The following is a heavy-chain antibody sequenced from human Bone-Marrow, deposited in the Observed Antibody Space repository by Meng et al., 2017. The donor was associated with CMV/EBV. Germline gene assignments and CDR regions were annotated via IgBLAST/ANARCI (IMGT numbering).Heavy chain of an antibody. CDR3: ARKIGYCSSISCYIDY. CDR2: INHSGST. Sequence: GSLRLSCTVSGGSISSYYWSWIRQPPGKGLEWIGEINHSGSTNYNPSLKSRVTIAVDTSKNQFSLKLSAVTAADTAVYYCARKIGYCSSISCYIDYWGQGALVTVSS. CDR1: GGSISSYY. D-gene: IGHD2-2*02. J-gene: IGHJ4*02. V-gene: IGHV4-59*12.